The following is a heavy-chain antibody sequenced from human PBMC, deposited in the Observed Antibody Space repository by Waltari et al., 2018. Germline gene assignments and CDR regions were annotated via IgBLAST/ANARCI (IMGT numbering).Heavy chain of an antibody. D-gene: IGHD3-9*01. J-gene: IGHJ4*02. CDR2: SSSGSSYI. V-gene: IGHV3-21*01. Sequence: EVQLVGSGGGLVKPGGSLRLSCAASGFTFSSYTMNWVRQAPGEGLGWVSASSSGSSYIFYADSGKGLFTISRDNAKNSLYLQMNSLRVEDTAVYYCAREWGVMVGTAGYYFDYWGQGSLVTVSS. CDR1: GFTFSSYT. CDR3: AREWGVMVGTAGYYFDY.